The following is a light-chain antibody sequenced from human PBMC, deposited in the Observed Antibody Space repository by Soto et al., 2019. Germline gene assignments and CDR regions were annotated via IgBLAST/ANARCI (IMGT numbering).Light chain of an antibody. CDR1: QGIRND. CDR2: ASS. J-gene: IGKJ1*01. V-gene: IGKV1-6*01. Sequence: AIQMTQSPSSLSASVGDRVNITCRASQGIRNDLAWYQQRPGAAPKLLIFASSNLPTGLPSRFRGSGSGTDFTLTISSLLPVDFATYYCLQYYTYPRTFGQGTKVEI. CDR3: LQYYTYPRT.